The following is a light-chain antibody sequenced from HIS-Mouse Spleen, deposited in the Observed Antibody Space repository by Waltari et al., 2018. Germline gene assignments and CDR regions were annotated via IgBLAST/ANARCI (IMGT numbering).Light chain of an antibody. CDR1: SSDVGSYNL. Sequence: QSALTQPASVSGSPGQSITISCTGTSSDVGSYNLVSWYQQHPGKAPKLMIYEGSKRPSGVSNRVSGAKSGNTAPLTISGLQAEDEADYYCCSYAGSSTLVFGGGTKLTVL. J-gene: IGLJ3*02. CDR2: EGS. V-gene: IGLV2-23*01. CDR3: CSYAGSSTLV.